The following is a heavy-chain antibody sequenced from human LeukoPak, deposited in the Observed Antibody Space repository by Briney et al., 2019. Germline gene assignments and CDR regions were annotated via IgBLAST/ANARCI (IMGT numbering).Heavy chain of an antibody. D-gene: IGHD5-24*01. CDR3: ARVGRLSGRDGYNFVDHDAFDI. CDR1: GGSISSYY. CDR2: IYYSGST. Sequence: SETLSLTCTVSGGSISSYYWSWIRQPPGKGLEWIGYIYYSGSTNYNPSLKSRVTISVDTSKNQFSLKLSSVTAADTAVYYCARVGRLSGRDGYNFVDHDAFDIWGQGTMITVSS. J-gene: IGHJ3*02. V-gene: IGHV4-59*01.